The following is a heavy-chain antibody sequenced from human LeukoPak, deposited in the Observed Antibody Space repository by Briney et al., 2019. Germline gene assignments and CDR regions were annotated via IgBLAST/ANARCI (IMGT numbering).Heavy chain of an antibody. D-gene: IGHD6-13*01. V-gene: IGHV1-18*01. J-gene: IGHJ4*02. CDR1: GYTFNTYG. CDR3: ARSSIIAAAGPYYFDY. CDR2: ISTYNGNT. Sequence: ASVKVSCKASGYTFNTYGISWVRQAPGQGLEWMGWISTYNGNTNYAQNLQGRVTITADKSTSTAYMELSSLRSEDTAVYYCARSSIIAAAGPYYFDYWGQGTLVTVSS.